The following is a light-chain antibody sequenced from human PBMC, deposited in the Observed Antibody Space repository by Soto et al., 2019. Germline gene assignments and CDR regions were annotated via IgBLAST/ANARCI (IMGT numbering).Light chain of an antibody. Sequence: QSALTQPASVSGSPGQSITISCTGTSSDVGGYNYVSWYQQHPGKAPKLMIYDVSNRPSGVSNRFSGSKSDNTASLTISGLQAEDESNYYCCSYTSSSTPWVFGGGTKVTVL. CDR3: CSYTSSSTPWV. CDR1: SSDVGGYNY. J-gene: IGLJ3*02. V-gene: IGLV2-14*03. CDR2: DVS.